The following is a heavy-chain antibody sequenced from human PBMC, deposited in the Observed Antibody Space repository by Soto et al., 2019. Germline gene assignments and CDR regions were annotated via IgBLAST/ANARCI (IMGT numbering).Heavy chain of an antibody. CDR3: AGGDRWSNRLHY. CDR2: MYDSGTT. Sequence: QVQLQESGPGLVKPSQTLSLTCSVSGGSVNNGGYYWSWIRQHPGMDLEWIGYMYDSGTTYYNPTLKSRVDIARDTAKNQCSLQPTAVTAADTAVYDGAGGDRWSNRLHYWGQGTLVTVSS. D-gene: IGHD2-8*01. J-gene: IGHJ4*02. V-gene: IGHV4-31*03. CDR1: GGSVNNGGYY.